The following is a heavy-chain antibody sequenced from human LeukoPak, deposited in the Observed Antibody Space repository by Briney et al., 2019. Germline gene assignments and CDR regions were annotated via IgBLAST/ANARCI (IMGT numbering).Heavy chain of an antibody. CDR2: INPNSGGT. Sequence: ASVKVSCKASGYTFTGYHMHWVRQAPGQGLEWMGWINPNSGGTNYAQKFQGRVTMTRDTSISTAYMELSRLRSDDTAVYYCARDPTIAVAGSPPDYWGQGTLVTVSS. J-gene: IGHJ4*02. CDR1: GYTFTGYH. V-gene: IGHV1-2*02. D-gene: IGHD6-19*01. CDR3: ARDPTIAVAGSPPDY.